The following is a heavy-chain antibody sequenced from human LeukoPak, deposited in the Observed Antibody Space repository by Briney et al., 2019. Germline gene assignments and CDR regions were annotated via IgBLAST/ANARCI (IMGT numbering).Heavy chain of an antibody. CDR2: IKHDGSEQ. V-gene: IGHV3-7*01. Sequence: GGSLRLSCAASGFIFTSNRMNWVRQAPGKGLEWVANIKHDGSEQIYVDSVKGRFTIYRDNAKDSVYLQMNSLRAEDTAVYYCTRGLGEHGGVSDRWGQGTLVIVS. CDR1: GFIFTSNR. J-gene: IGHJ5*02. D-gene: IGHD3-16*01. CDR3: TRGLGEHGGVSDR.